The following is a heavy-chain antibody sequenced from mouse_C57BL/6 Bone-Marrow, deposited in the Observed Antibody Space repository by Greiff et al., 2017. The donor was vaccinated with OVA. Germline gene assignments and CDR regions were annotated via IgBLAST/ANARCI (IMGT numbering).Heavy chain of an antibody. CDR1: GYTFTDYY. D-gene: IGHD1-1*01. Sequence: VKLKQSGAELVRPGASVKLSCKASGYTFTDYYINWVKQRPGQGLEWIARIYPGSGNTYYNEKFKGKATLIAEKSSSTAYMQLSSLTSEDSAVYFCARADYYGSSYDAMDYWGQGTSVTVSS. CDR3: ARADYYGSSYDAMDY. J-gene: IGHJ4*01. V-gene: IGHV1-76*01. CDR2: IYPGSGNT.